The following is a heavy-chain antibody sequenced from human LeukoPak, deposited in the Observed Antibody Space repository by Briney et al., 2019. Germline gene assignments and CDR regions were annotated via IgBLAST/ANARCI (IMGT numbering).Heavy chain of an antibody. Sequence: GGSLRLSCAASGVTFSSYTMSWVCHGPGEGLEWVSVIRVSGGSTYYADSVKGRLTISRDNSKNTLYLKINTLSSEDTAVYYCAKDPTGLGYDILTGPNWFDPWGQGTLVTVSS. CDR2: IRVSGGST. J-gene: IGHJ5*02. CDR3: AKDPTGLGYDILTGPNWFDP. V-gene: IGHV3-23*01. CDR1: GVTFSSYT. D-gene: IGHD3-9*01.